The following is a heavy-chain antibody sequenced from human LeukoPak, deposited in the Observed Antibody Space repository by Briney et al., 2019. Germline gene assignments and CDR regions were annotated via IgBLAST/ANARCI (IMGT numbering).Heavy chain of an antibody. CDR3: AGGKLFDFWSGYYPMDDS. D-gene: IGHD3-3*01. CDR2: IIPIFGTL. V-gene: IGHV1-69*13. Sequence: ASVKVSSKASGGTFGNYAISWVPQAPGQGLEWMGGIIPIFGTLNYAQKFQGRVTITADESTSTVYMELSSLKSEDTAVYYCAGGKLFDFWSGYYPMDDSWGQGTLVTVSS. J-gene: IGHJ4*02. CDR1: GGTFGNYA.